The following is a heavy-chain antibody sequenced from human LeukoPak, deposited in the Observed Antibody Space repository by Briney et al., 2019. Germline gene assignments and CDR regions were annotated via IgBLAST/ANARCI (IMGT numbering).Heavy chain of an antibody. Sequence: PGGSLRLSCAASGFTFSSYAMSWVRQAPGKGLEWVSAISGSGGSTYYADSVKGRFTISRDNSKNTLYLQMNSLRAEDTAVYYCARILEGYHYYMDVWGKGTTVTVSS. CDR1: GFTFSSYA. J-gene: IGHJ6*03. CDR2: ISGSGGST. V-gene: IGHV3-23*01. CDR3: ARILEGYHYYMDV.